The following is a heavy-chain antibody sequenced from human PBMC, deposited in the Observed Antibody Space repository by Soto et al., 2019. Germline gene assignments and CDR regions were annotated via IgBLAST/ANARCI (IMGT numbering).Heavy chain of an antibody. Sequence: ETLSLTCTVSGGSMIAYYWNWMRQPPGKGLQWIGYTYYSGSTYYNPSLKSRVTISVDTSKNQFSLKLSSVTAADTAVYYCASLLPITSGSYWNYYYGMDVWGQGTTVTVSS. CDR2: TYYSGST. CDR1: GGSMIAYY. V-gene: IGHV4-59*08. J-gene: IGHJ6*02. D-gene: IGHD1-26*01. CDR3: ASLLPITSGSYWNYYYGMDV.